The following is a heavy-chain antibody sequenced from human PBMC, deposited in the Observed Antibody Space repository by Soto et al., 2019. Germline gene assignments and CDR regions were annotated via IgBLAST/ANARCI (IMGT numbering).Heavy chain of an antibody. V-gene: IGHV1-18*04. Sequence: WASVKVSCKASGYTFTSYGISWVRQAPGQGLEWMGWISAYNGNTNYAQKLQGRVTMTTDTSTSTAYMELRSLRSDDTAVYYCARDRSITIFGVVSHNWFDPWGQGTLVTVSS. CDR2: ISAYNGNT. J-gene: IGHJ5*02. CDR3: ARDRSITIFGVVSHNWFDP. CDR1: GYTFTSYG. D-gene: IGHD3-3*01.